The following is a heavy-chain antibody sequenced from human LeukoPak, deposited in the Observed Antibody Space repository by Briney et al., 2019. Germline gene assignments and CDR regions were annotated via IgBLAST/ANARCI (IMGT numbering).Heavy chain of an antibody. J-gene: IGHJ4*02. V-gene: IGHV1-69*13. CDR2: IIPIFGTA. CDR3: PRVGGYGVFDY. CDR1: GGTFSSYA. Sequence: SVKVSCKASGGTFSSYAISWVRQAPGQGLEWMGGIIPIFGTANYAQKFQGRVTITADESTSTAYMELSSLSSEDTAVYYCPRVGGYGVFDYWGQGTLVTVSS. D-gene: IGHD5-12*01.